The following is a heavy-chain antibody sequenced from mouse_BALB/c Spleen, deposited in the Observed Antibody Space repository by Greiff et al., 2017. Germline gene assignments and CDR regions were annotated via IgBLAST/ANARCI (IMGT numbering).Heavy chain of an antibody. CDR1: GFTFSSYA. CDR2: ISSGGST. J-gene: IGHJ4*01. CDR3: ARGYYGSRMYYAMDY. V-gene: IGHV5-6-5*01. D-gene: IGHD1-1*01. Sequence: EVQLVESGGGLVKPGGSLKLSCAASGFTFSSYAMSWVRQTPEKRLEWVASISSGGSTYYPDSVKGRFTISRDNARNILYLQMSSLRSEDTAMYYCARGYYGSRMYYAMDYWGQGTSVTVSS.